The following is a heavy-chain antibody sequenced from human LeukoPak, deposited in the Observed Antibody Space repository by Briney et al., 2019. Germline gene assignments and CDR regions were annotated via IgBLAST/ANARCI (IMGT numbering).Heavy chain of an antibody. Sequence: PSETLSLTCTVSGGSISSYYWSWIRQPPGKGLEWIGYIYYSGSTNYNPSLKSRVTISVDTSKNQFSLKLSSVTAADTAEYYCARQTAHSGFRFDYWGQGTLVTVSS. CDR3: ARQTAHSGFRFDY. J-gene: IGHJ4*02. CDR2: IYYSGST. CDR1: GGSISSYY. V-gene: IGHV4-59*08. D-gene: IGHD1-1*01.